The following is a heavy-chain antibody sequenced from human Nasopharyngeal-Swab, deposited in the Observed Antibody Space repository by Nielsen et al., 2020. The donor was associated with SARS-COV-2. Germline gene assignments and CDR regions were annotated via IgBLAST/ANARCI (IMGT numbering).Heavy chain of an antibody. CDR2: LSGSGEST. CDR3: AKVYQVLGDHPNYYYAMNV. J-gene: IGHJ6*02. D-gene: IGHD3-10*01. Sequence: GGSLRLSCAASGFIFSNYAMTWVRQAPGKGLEWVSTLSGSGESTYYADSVKGRFTISRDNSKDTVYLQANSLRVDDTAVYFCAKVYQVLGDHPNYYYAMNVWGQGTTVIVSS. V-gene: IGHV3-23*01. CDR1: GFIFSNYA.